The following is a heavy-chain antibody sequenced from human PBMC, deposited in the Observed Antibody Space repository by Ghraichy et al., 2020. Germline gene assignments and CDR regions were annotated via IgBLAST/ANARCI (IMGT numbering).Heavy chain of an antibody. CDR3: ARGRLWYDY. V-gene: IGHV4-39*01. CDR2: IYYSGST. J-gene: IGHJ4*02. CDR1: GGSISSSSYY. Sequence: SQTLSLTCTVSGGSISSSSYYWGWIRQPPGKGLEWIGSIYYSGSTYYNPSLKSRVTISVDTSKNQFSLKLSSVTAADTAVYYCARGRLWYDYWGQGTLVTVSS. D-gene: IGHD5-18*01.